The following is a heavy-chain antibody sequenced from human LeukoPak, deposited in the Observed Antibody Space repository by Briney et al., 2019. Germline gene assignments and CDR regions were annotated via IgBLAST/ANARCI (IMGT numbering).Heavy chain of an antibody. J-gene: IGHJ6*03. CDR1: GCTFNRYA. CDR3: ARTPVLTPMSYYYSYIDV. Sequence: ASVKVSCKASGCTFNRYAISWVRQAPGQGLEWMGGISALIGKANYAQKFQGRVTITTDKSTRTAYMELSSLRSEDTAVYYCARTPVLTPMSYYYSYIDVWGKGTTVTVSS. CDR2: ISALIGKA. V-gene: IGHV1-69*10. D-gene: IGHD4-23*01.